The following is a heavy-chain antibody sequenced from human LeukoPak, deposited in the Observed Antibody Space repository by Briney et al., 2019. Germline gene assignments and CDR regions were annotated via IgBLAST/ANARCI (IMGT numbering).Heavy chain of an antibody. CDR1: GGSISSSSYY. J-gene: IGHJ3*02. D-gene: IGHD1-26*01. CDR3: ARDPLRQWELLPIAFDI. Sequence: SETLSLTCTVSGGSISSSSYYWGWIRQPPGKGLEWIGSIYYSGSTYYNPSLKSRVTISVDTSKNQFSLKLSSVTAADTAVYYCARDPLRQWELLPIAFDIWGQGTMVTVSS. CDR2: IYYSGST. V-gene: IGHV4-39*07.